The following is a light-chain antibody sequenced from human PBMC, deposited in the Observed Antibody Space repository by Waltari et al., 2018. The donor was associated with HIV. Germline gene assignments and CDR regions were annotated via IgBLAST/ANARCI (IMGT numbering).Light chain of an antibody. CDR1: SSDIGAYNY. J-gene: IGLJ2*01. Sequence: QSALTQPPSASGSPGQSVTIPCTGTSSDIGAYNYVSWFQQHPGKAPKLMIFDVSKRPSGVPDRFSGSKSGHTASLTVSGLQAEDEADYYCASHARSKDVFGGGTKLTVL. CDR2: DVS. V-gene: IGLV2-8*01. CDR3: ASHARSKDV.